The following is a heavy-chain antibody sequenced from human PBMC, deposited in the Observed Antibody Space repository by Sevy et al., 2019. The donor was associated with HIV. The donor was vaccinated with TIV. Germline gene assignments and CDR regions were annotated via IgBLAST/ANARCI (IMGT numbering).Heavy chain of an antibody. V-gene: IGHV3-21*01. J-gene: IGHJ6*01. CDR1: GFTFSSYY. D-gene: IGHD3-16*01. Sequence: GGSLRLSCAASGFTFSSYYMNWVRQAPGKGLEWVSSISGISNYIYYADSVKGRFTISRDNAKNSLYLQMHSLRAEDTAVYYCAKRLESLHGMDLWGQGTTVTVSS. CDR3: AKRLESLHGMDL. CDR2: ISGISNYI.